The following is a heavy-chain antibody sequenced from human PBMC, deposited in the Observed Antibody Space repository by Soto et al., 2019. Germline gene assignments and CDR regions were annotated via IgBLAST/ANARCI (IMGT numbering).Heavy chain of an antibody. V-gene: IGHV3-48*01. CDR1: GFTFSSYS. Sequence: EVQLVESGGGLVQPGGSLRLSCAASGFTFSSYSMNWARQAPGKGLEWVSYISSSSSTIYYADSVKGRFTISRDNAKNSLYLQMNSLRAEDTAVYYCAREVTTHPTVCFDYWGQGTLVTVSS. CDR2: ISSSSSTI. D-gene: IGHD4-17*01. J-gene: IGHJ4*02. CDR3: AREVTTHPTVCFDY.